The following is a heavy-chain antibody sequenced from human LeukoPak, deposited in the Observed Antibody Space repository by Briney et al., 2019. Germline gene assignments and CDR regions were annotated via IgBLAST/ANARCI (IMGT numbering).Heavy chain of an antibody. CDR3: ASPHCSSTGCLDAFDI. J-gene: IGHJ3*02. V-gene: IGHV4-38-2*01. D-gene: IGHD2-2*01. CDR2: IYHSGST. CDR1: GYSISSGYY. Sequence: SETLSLTCAVSGYSISSGYYWGWIRQPPGQGLEWIGSIYHSGSTYYNPSLKSRVTISVDTSKNQFSLKLSSVTAADTAVYYCASPHCSSTGCLDAFDIWGQGTMVTVSS.